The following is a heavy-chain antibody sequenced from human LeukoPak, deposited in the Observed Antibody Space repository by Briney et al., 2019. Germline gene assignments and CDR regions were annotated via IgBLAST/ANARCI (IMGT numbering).Heavy chain of an antibody. CDR1: GFTFTSSA. Sequence: SVKVSCKASGFTFTSSAMQWVRQARGHRLEWIGWIVVGSGNTNYAQKFQERVTITRDMSTSTAYMELSSLRSEDTAVYYCAAEYCGGDCYSNYYYYGMDVWGQGTTVTVSS. J-gene: IGHJ6*02. V-gene: IGHV1-58*02. D-gene: IGHD2-21*02. CDR3: AAEYCGGDCYSNYYYYGMDV. CDR2: IVVGSGNT.